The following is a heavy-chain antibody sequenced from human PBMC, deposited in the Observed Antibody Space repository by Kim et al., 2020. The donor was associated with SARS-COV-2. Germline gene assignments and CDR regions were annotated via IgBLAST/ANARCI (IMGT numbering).Heavy chain of an antibody. D-gene: IGHD6-19*01. CDR1: GFSLSTSGMC. CDR2: IDWDDDK. V-gene: IGHV2-70*11. CDR3: ARISPYLGEVAVPGQDYYDYMDV. J-gene: IGHJ6*03. Sequence: SGPTLVNPTQTLTLTCTFSGFSLSTSGMCVSWIRQPPGKALEWLARIDWDDDKYYNTSLKTRLTISKDTSKNQVVLTMTNMDPVDTATYYCARISPYLGEVAVPGQDYYDYMDVWGKGTTVTVSS.